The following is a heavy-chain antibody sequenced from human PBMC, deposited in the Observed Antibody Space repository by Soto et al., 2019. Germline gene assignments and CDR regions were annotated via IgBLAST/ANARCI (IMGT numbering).Heavy chain of an antibody. Sequence: ASVKVSCKASGYTFTGFYMHWVRQAPGQGREWMGRINPDSGDTDHAEKFQGRVTMTRDTSISTAYMELTRLTSDDTAVYHCAIGVGVPSRHRACGYWGRGXAVTVSS. V-gene: IGHV1-2*06. CDR1: GYTFTGFY. CDR2: INPDSGDT. D-gene: IGHD2-8*01. CDR3: AIGVGVPSRHRACGY. J-gene: IGHJ4*02.